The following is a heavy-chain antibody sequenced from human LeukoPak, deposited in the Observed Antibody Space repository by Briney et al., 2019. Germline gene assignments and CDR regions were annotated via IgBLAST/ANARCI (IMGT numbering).Heavy chain of an antibody. Sequence: GGSLRLSCAASGFTFSSYAISWVSHAPGKGLELVSAISVSGGSTYYADSVKVRFTISRDNSKNTLYLQMNTLRAEDTAVYYCAKGVRYLDWWILDYWGQGTLVPVSS. CDR2: ISVSGGST. J-gene: IGHJ4*02. CDR1: GFTFSSYA. D-gene: IGHD3-9*01. V-gene: IGHV3-23*01. CDR3: AKGVRYLDWWILDY.